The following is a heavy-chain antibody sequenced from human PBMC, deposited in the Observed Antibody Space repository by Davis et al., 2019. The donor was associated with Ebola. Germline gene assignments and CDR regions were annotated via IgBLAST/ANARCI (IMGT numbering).Heavy chain of an antibody. D-gene: IGHD6-19*01. CDR3: ARGLGYSSGWYADY. CDR1: GFTFRSYG. CDR2: ISYDGSNK. Sequence: GGSLTLSCAASGFTFRSYGMHWVRQAPGKGLEWVAVISYDGSNKYYADSVKGRFTISRDNSKNTLYLQMNSLRAEDTAVYYCARGLGYSSGWYADYWGQGTLVTVSS. J-gene: IGHJ4*02. V-gene: IGHV3-30*19.